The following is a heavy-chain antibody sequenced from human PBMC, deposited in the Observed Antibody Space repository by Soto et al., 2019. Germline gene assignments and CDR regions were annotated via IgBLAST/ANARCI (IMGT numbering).Heavy chain of an antibody. J-gene: IGHJ6*02. CDR3: ARDSPSAYGSGSYYIRGMDV. V-gene: IGHV3-33*01. CDR1: GFTFSSYG. D-gene: IGHD3-10*01. CDR2: IWYDGSNK. Sequence: PGGSLRLSCAASGFTFSSYGMHWVRQAPGKGLEWVAVIWYDGSNKYYADSVKGRFTISRDNSKNTLYLQMNSLRAEDTAVYYCARDSPSAYGSGSYYIRGMDVWGQGTTVTVSS.